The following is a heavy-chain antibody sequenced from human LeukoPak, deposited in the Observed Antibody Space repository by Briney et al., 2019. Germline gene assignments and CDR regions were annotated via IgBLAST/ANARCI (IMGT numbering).Heavy chain of an antibody. CDR3: ARVRIVGGEGFDY. D-gene: IGHD3-22*01. CDR1: GYTFTSYY. CDR2: INPNSGGT. J-gene: IGHJ4*02. Sequence: GASVKVSCKASGYTFTSYYMHWVRQAPGQGLEWMGWINPNSGGTNYAQKFQGRVTMTRDTSISTAYMELSRLRSDDTAVYYCARVRIVGGEGFDYWGQGTLVTVSS. V-gene: IGHV1-2*02.